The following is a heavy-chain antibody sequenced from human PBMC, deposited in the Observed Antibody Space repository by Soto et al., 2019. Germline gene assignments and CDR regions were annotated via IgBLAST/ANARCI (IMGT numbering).Heavy chain of an antibody. Sequence: PGGSLILSCAASGSTFSSYSMSWVRQAPGKGLEWVSAISGSGGSTYYADSVKGRFTISRDNSKNTLYLQMNSLRAEDTAVYYCAKVLTTVTTLYYFDYWGQGTLVTVSS. CDR3: AKVLTTVTTLYYFDY. CDR2: ISGSGGST. J-gene: IGHJ4*02. CDR1: GSTFSSYS. D-gene: IGHD4-17*01. V-gene: IGHV3-23*01.